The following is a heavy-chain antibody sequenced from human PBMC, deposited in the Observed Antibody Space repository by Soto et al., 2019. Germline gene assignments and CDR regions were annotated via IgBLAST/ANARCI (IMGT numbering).Heavy chain of an antibody. V-gene: IGHV3-7*03. CDR1: GFTFSSYW. D-gene: IGHD2-2*01. J-gene: IGHJ6*02. Sequence: PGGSLRLSCAPSGFTFSSYWMSWVRQAPGKGLEWVANIKQDGSEKYYVDSVKGRFTISRDNAKNSLYLQMNSLRAEDTAVYYCARGITELGYCSSHSCILNYYYGMDVWGQGTTVTVSS. CDR2: IKQDGSEK. CDR3: ARGITELGYCSSHSCILNYYYGMDV.